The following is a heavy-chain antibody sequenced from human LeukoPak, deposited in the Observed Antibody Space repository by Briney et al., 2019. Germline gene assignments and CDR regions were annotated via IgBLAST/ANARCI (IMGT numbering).Heavy chain of an antibody. J-gene: IGHJ4*02. CDR3: AKSSLGDYDFWSGYYKDGYFDY. Sequence: PGGSLRLSCAASGFTFSSYAMSWVRQAPGKGLEWVSAISGSGGSTYYADSVKGRFTISRDNSKNTLYLQMNSLRAEDTAVYYCAKSSLGDYDFWSGYYKDGYFDYWAREPWSPSPQ. V-gene: IGHV3-23*01. D-gene: IGHD3-3*01. CDR1: GFTFSSYA. CDR2: ISGSGGST.